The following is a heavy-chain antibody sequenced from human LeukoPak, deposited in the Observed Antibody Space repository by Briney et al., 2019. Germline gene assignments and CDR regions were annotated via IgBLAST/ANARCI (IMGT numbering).Heavy chain of an antibody. V-gene: IGHV3-30*04. Sequence: GGSLRLSCAASGFTFSSYAMHWVRQAPGKGLEWVAVISYDGSNKYYADSVKGRFTISRDNSKNTLYLQMNSLRAEDTAVYFCARDMLPGMAAAGLDYWGQETLVTVSS. CDR1: GFTFSSYA. J-gene: IGHJ4*02. D-gene: IGHD6-13*01. CDR2: ISYDGSNK. CDR3: ARDMLPGMAAAGLDY.